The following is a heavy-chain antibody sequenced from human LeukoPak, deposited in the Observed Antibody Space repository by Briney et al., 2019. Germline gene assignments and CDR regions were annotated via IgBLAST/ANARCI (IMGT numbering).Heavy chain of an antibody. Sequence: GGSLRLSCAASGFTFSSYSMNWVRQAPGEGLEWVSSISSSSSYIYYADSVKGRFTISRDNAKNSLYLQMNSLRAEDTAVYYCARDKAPDIVVVPAWRNWYFDLWGRGTLVTVSS. J-gene: IGHJ2*01. CDR3: ARDKAPDIVVVPAWRNWYFDL. D-gene: IGHD2-2*01. CDR1: GFTFSSYS. V-gene: IGHV3-21*01. CDR2: ISSSSSYI.